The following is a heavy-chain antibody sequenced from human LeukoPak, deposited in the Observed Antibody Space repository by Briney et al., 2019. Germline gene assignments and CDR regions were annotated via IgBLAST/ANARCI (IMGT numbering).Heavy chain of an antibody. CDR3: AKDGLVDYGVYWFDH. Sequence: GGSLRLSCAASGFTFSSYAMSWVRQAPGKGLEWVSAISGSGGSTYYADSVKGRFTISRDNSKNTLYLQMNSLRAEDTAVYYCAKDGLVDYGVYWFDHWGQGIQVAVSS. J-gene: IGHJ5*02. V-gene: IGHV3-23*01. D-gene: IGHD4-17*01. CDR2: ISGSGGST. CDR1: GFTFSSYA.